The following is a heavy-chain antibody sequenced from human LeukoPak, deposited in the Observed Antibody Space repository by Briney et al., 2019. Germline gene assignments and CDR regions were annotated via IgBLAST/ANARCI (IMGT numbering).Heavy chain of an antibody. CDR2: INPNSGGT. J-gene: IGHJ4*02. CDR3: ARVVRRLPPDY. D-gene: IGHD2-21*02. V-gene: IGHV1-2*02. Sequence: GASVKVSCKASGYIFTGYYMHWVRQAPGQGLEWMGWINPNSGGTNYAQKFQGRVTMTRNTSISTAYMELSSLRSEDTAVYYCARVVRRLPPDYWGQGTLVTVSS. CDR1: GYIFTGYY.